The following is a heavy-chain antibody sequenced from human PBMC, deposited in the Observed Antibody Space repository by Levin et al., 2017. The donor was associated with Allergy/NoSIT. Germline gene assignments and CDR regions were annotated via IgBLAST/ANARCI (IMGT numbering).Heavy chain of an antibody. CDR1: GFTFSSYA. Sequence: HPGGSLRLSCAASGFTFSSYAMSWVRQAPGKGLEWVSAISGSGGSTYYADSVKGRFTISRDNSKNTLYLQMNSLRAEDTAVYYCAKDAGVWFGEPNWFDPWGQGTLVTVSS. CDR2: ISGSGGST. V-gene: IGHV3-23*01. D-gene: IGHD3-10*01. CDR3: AKDAGVWFGEPNWFDP. J-gene: IGHJ5*02.